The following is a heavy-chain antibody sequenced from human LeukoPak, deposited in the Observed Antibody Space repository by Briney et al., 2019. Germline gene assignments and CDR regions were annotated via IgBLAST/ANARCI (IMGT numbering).Heavy chain of an antibody. CDR3: ARRTYSSSSSIFDY. CDR1: GYTFTDYD. CDR2: VSPYNGNT. D-gene: IGHD6-6*01. Sequence: GASVKVSCKTSGYTFTDYDITWVRQAPGQGLEWMGRVSPYNGNTYYSQRFQGRVTIAKDTSTGTAYLDLRNLRADDTAMYYCARRTYSSSSSIFDYWGQGTLVTVSS. J-gene: IGHJ4*02. V-gene: IGHV1-18*01.